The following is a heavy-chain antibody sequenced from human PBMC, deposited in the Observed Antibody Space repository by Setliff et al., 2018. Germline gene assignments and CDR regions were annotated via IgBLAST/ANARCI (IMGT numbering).Heavy chain of an antibody. CDR1: GGSISSSNW. CDR3: ARVPSYGSGSFYYYYYGMDV. J-gene: IGHJ6*02. Sequence: SETLSLTCAVSGGSISSSNWWSWVRQPPGKGLEWIGEIYHSGSTNYNPSLKSRVTISVDKSKNQFSLKLSSVTAADTAVYYCARVPSYGSGSFYYYYYGMDVWGQGTTVTVSS. V-gene: IGHV4-4*02. CDR2: IYHSGST. D-gene: IGHD3-10*01.